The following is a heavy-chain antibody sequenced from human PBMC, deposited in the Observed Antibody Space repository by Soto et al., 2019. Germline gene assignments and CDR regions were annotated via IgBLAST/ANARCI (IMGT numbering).Heavy chain of an antibody. J-gene: IGHJ4*02. D-gene: IGHD6-25*01. Sequence: SETLSLTCAVYGGSFSGYYWSWIRQPPGKGLEWIGEINHSGSTNYNPSLKSRVTISVDTSKNQFSLKLSSVTAADTAVYYCARLKRLGTLSSPYYFDYWGQGTLVTVSS. CDR1: GGSFSGYY. CDR3: ARLKRLGTLSSPYYFDY. CDR2: INHSGST. V-gene: IGHV4-34*01.